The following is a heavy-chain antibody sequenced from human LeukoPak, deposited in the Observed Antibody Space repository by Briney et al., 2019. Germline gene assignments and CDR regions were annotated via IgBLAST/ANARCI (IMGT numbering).Heavy chain of an antibody. V-gene: IGHV1-2*02. Sequence: ASVKGSCKASGYTFTCYYMHWGRQAPGQGLEWRGGSNPNSGGTNCAQKFHGMGTITRCTSISTAYMELSRLRYDDTAVYYCARDPDPPLLYGIDYWGQGTLVTVSS. J-gene: IGHJ4*02. CDR3: ARDPDPPLLYGIDY. CDR2: SNPNSGGT. D-gene: IGHD2-2*02. CDR1: GYTFTCYY.